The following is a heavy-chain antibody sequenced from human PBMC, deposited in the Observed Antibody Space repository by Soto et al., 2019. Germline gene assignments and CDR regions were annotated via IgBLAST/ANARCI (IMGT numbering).Heavy chain of an antibody. CDR2: ISGSGGST. CDR1: GFTFSSYA. V-gene: IGHV3-23*01. J-gene: IGHJ4*02. D-gene: IGHD3-22*01. Sequence: GGSLRLSCAASGFTFSSYAMSWARQAPGKGLEWVSAISGSGGSTYYADSVKGRFTISRDNSKNTLYLQMNSLRAEDTAVYYCAKEGIYYDSSGYFDYWGQGTLVTVSS. CDR3: AKEGIYYDSSGYFDY.